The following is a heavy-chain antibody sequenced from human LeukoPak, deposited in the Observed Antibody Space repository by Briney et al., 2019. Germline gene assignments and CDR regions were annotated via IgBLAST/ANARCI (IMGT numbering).Heavy chain of an antibody. J-gene: IGHJ4*02. D-gene: IGHD3-10*01. CDR3: ARGSFHYYPFF. CDR1: GLTFSRYS. V-gene: IGHV3-48*01. Sequence: PGGSLRLSCAASGLTFSRYSMLWVRQAPGKGLQWVSYISSSGSTIYYADPVQGRFTISRDNARNALFLQMSNLGVDDTAVYYCARGSFHYYPFFWGQGTLVTVSS. CDR2: ISSSGSTI.